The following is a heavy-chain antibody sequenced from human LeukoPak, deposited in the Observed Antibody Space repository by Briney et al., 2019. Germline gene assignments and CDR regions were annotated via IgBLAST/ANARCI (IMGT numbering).Heavy chain of an antibody. CDR2: INPNDGDT. CDR3: ARANFLYCSSTTCLFDY. CDR1: VYTFTDYY. D-gene: IGHD2-2*01. J-gene: IGHJ4*02. V-gene: IGHV1-2*02. Sequence: GASVTVSCKASVYTFTDYYMHGVRQAPGQGLEWLGWINPNDGDTNYAQKFQGRVTMTRDTSISTAHMEVSRLRSDDTAVYYCARANFLYCSSTTCLFDYWGQGTLVTVSS.